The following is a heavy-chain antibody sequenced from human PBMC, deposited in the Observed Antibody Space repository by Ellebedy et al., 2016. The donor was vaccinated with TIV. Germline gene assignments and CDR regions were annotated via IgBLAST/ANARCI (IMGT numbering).Heavy chain of an antibody. CDR3: ARETQLGYCRGGSCYTLDY. CDR1: GFTFSSYD. Sequence: GESLKISCTASGFTFSSYDMSWVRQAPGKGLKWVSGISRSGETTYYADSVKGRFTISRDNRKNTLYLQMNSLRAEDTAVYYCARETQLGYCRGGSCYTLDYWGQGTLVTVSS. CDR2: ISRSGETT. V-gene: IGHV3-23*01. J-gene: IGHJ4*02. D-gene: IGHD2-15*01.